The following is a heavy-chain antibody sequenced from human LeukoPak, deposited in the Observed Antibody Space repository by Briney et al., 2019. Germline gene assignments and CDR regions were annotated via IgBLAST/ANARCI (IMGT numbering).Heavy chain of an antibody. D-gene: IGHD3-10*01. J-gene: IGHJ5*01. CDR2: IIPIFGTA. V-gene: IGHV1-18*04. CDR1: GYTFTDYY. CDR3: ARLPYGSGEGWLDP. Sequence: GASVKVSCKASGYTFTDYYIHWVRQAPGQGLEWMGGIIPIFGTANYAQKFQGRVTMTTDTSTNTAYMELRSLRSDDTAVYYCARLPYGSGEGWLDPWGQGTLVTVSS.